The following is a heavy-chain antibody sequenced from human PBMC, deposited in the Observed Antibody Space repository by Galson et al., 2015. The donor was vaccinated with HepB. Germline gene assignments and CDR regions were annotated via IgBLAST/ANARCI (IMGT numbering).Heavy chain of an antibody. J-gene: IGHJ6*02. V-gene: IGHV3-66*04. Sequence: SLRLSCAASGFTVSSNYMSWVRQAPGKGLEWVSVIYSGGSTYYADSVKGRFTISRDNSKNTLYLQMNSLRAEDTAVYYCASQPYYDSGGYSPTYYGMDVWGQGTTVTVSS. D-gene: IGHD3-22*01. CDR2: IYSGGST. CDR3: ASQPYYDSGGYSPTYYGMDV. CDR1: GFTVSSNY.